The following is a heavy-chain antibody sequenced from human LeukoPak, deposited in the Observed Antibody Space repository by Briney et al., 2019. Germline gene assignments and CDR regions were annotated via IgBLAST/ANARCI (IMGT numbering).Heavy chain of an antibody. J-gene: IGHJ4*02. D-gene: IGHD3-9*01. Sequence: GGSLRLSRAASGFTFSSYGMYWVRQAPGRGPEYVSAISSNGGDTYYANSVKGRFTISRDNSKNTLFLQMDSLSPEDMAVYYSATLTGLWGQGTLVTVSS. CDR3: ATLTGL. CDR2: ISSNGGDT. V-gene: IGHV3-64*01. CDR1: GFTFSSYG.